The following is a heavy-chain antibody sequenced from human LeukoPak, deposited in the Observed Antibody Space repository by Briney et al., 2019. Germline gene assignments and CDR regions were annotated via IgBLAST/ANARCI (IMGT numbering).Heavy chain of an antibody. CDR2: ISGDGTGT. J-gene: IGHJ4*02. V-gene: IGHV3-23*01. D-gene: IGHD3-10*01. Sequence: WGTLTLTCAGSGFCFGSQAMNWVRQPPGKGLEWGSDISGDGTGTFYADSVKGRFTISRDNAKYTVYLQMHSLRAEDTALYYCAKERLSYYDSGSPLDFWGQGTLVTVSS. CDR3: AKERLSYYDSGSPLDF. CDR1: GFCFGSQA.